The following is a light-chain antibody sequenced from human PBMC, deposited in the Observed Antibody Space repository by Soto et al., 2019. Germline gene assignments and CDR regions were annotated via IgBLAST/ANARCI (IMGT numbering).Light chain of an antibody. J-gene: IGLJ1*01. CDR3: ATWDSSLRAYV. CDR2: AYN. V-gene: IGLV1-51*01. Sequence: QSVLTQPPSVSAAPGQKVTISCSGSTSNIGNNYVSWYQHLPGAAPKLLIYAYNRRPSGIPDRFSGSRSGTLATLGITGLQTGDEADYYCATWDSSLRAYVFGAGTKLTVL. CDR1: TSNIGNNY.